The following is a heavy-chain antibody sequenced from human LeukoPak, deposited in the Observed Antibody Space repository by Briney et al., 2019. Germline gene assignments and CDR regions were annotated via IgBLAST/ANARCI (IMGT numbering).Heavy chain of an antibody. V-gene: IGHV1-18*01. CDR2: ISPYNGNT. CDR3: ARSHSVGDDAFDI. Sequence: ASVKVSCKAPGYTFTSYGISWVRQAPGQGLEWMGWISPYNGNTNYAQKFQGRVTMTRDTSTSTVYMELSSLRSEDTAVYYCARSHSVGDDAFDIWGQGTMVTVSS. J-gene: IGHJ3*02. D-gene: IGHD1-26*01. CDR1: GYTFTSYG.